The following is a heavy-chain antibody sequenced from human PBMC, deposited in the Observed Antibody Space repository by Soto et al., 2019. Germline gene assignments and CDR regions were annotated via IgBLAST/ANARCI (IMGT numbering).Heavy chain of an antibody. CDR1: GFTFSSYA. J-gene: IGHJ6*02. CDR3: ARDSYDFWSGYDYGMDV. V-gene: IGHV3-23*01. CDR2: ISGSGGST. D-gene: IGHD3-3*01. Sequence: GRSLRLSCAASGFTFSSYAMSWVRQAPGKGLEWVSAISGSGGSTYYAGSVKGRFTISRDNSKNTLYLQMNSLRAEDTAVYYCARDSYDFWSGYDYGMDVWGQGTTVTVSS.